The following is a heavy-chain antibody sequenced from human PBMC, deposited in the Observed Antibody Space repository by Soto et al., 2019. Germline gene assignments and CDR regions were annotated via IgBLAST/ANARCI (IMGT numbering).Heavy chain of an antibody. CDR2: ISAYNGNT. V-gene: IGHV1-18*01. J-gene: IGHJ4*02. D-gene: IGHD3-3*01. Sequence: ASVKVSCKASGYTFTSYGISWVRQAPGQGLEWMGWISAYNGNTNYAQKLQGRVTMTTDTSTSTAYMELRSLRSDDTAVYYCARAPGDYDFWSGDDYWGQGTLVTSPQ. CDR3: ARAPGDYDFWSGDDY. CDR1: GYTFTSYG.